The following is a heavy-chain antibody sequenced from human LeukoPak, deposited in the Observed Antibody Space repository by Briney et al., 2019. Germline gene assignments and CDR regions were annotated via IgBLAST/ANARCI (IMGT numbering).Heavy chain of an antibody. D-gene: IGHD6-19*01. V-gene: IGHV3-23*01. CDR2: ISGSGGST. CDR1: GVTFSSYA. Sequence: PGGSLRLSCAASGVTFSSYAMSWVRQAPGKGLEWVSAISGSGGSTYYADSVKGRFTISRDNSKNTLYLQMNSLRAEDTAVYYCAKDTAVAGTEYFDLWGRGTLVTVSS. CDR3: AKDTAVAGTEYFDL. J-gene: IGHJ2*01.